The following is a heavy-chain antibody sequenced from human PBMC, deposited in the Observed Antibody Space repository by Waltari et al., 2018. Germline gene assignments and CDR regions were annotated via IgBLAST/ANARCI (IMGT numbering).Heavy chain of an antibody. Sequence: QVQLVQSGAEVRKPGASVKVSCTASGNTFPASSLLWVRQAPGQGLEWMGWVNPNSVDTNFAQKFRGRVTMTRDTSISTAYMELSGLTSDDTAVYYCAREGSLYGTRTFDYWGQGTLVTVSS. CDR3: AREGSLYGTRTFDY. CDR2: VNPNSVDT. D-gene: IGHD1-7*01. CDR1: GNTFPASS. J-gene: IGHJ4*02. V-gene: IGHV1-2*02.